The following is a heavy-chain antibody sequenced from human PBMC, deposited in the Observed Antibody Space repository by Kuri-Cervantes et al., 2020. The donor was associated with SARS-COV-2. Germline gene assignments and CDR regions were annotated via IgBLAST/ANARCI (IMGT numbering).Heavy chain of an antibody. D-gene: IGHD3-22*01. CDR2: IYYSGST. V-gene: IGHV4-59*01. CDR1: GGSISSYY. CDR3: ARVYYVSSGYCEVQYFDY. Sequence: GSLRLSCTVSGGSISSYYWCWIRQPPGKRLEWIGYIYYSGSTNYNPSLKSRVTISVDTSKNQFSLKLSSVTAADTAVYYCARVYYVSSGYCEVQYFDYWGQGTLVTVSS. J-gene: IGHJ4*02.